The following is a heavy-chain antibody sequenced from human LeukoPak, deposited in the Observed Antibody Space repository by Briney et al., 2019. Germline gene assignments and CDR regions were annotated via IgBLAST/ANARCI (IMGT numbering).Heavy chain of an antibody. D-gene: IGHD3-22*01. V-gene: IGHV1-2*02. CDR1: GYTFTGYY. J-gene: IGHJ4*02. CDR2: INPNSGGT. Sequence: ASVKVSCKASGYTFTGYYMHWVRQAPGQGLEWMGWINPNSGGTNYAQNFLGRVSMTRDTSISTAYMELSSLRSEDTAVYYCATVLLSSSGYYYGYFDYWGQGTLVTVSS. CDR3: ATVLLSSSGYYYGYFDY.